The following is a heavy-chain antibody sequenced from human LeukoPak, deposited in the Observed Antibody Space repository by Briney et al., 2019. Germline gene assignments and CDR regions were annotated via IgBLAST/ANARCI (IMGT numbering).Heavy chain of an antibody. CDR3: AAMQWLRPSRGWFDP. Sequence: GGSLRLSCAASGFTFDDYAMHWVRQAPGKGLEWVSGISWNSGSIGYADSVKGRFTISRDNAKNSLYLRMNSLRAEDTALYYCAAMQWLRPSRGWFDPWGQGTLVTVSS. D-gene: IGHD5-12*01. CDR2: ISWNSGSI. CDR1: GFTFDDYA. J-gene: IGHJ5*02. V-gene: IGHV3-9*01.